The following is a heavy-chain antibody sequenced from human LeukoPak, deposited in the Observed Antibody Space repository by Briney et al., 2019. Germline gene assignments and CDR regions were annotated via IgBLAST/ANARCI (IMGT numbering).Heavy chain of an antibody. CDR3: ARGAGAYYYYGMDV. Sequence: GGSLRLSCAASGFTVSSNDMNWVRQAPGKGLEWVSVIYSGGSTFSADSVKGRFTISRDNSKNTLYLQMNSLSAEDTALYYCARGAGAYYYYGMDVWGQGTTVTVSS. CDR2: IYSGGST. CDR1: GFTVSSND. D-gene: IGHD6-19*01. J-gene: IGHJ6*02. V-gene: IGHV3-66*01.